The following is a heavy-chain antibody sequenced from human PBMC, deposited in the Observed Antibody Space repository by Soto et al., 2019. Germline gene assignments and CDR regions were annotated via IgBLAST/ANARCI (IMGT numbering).Heavy chain of an antibody. CDR3: ARLVVVAPVANA. J-gene: IGHJ5*02. V-gene: IGHV4-39*02. Sequence: SETLSLTCSVSGGSISYNSYYWGWIRQPPGRGLEWVGGIFYTGTTYYSPSLKDRVTISVDTSKNSFSLNLTSVTAADTAVYFCARLVVVAPVANAWGQGTLVTVSS. CDR1: GGSISYNSYY. D-gene: IGHD2-2*01. CDR2: IFYTGTT.